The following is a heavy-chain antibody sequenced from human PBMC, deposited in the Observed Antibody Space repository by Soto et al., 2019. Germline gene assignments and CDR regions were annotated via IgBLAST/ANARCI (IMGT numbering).Heavy chain of an antibody. Sequence: GESLKISCKGSGYSFTSYWISWVRLMPGKGLEWMGRIDPSDSYTSYRPSFQGHVTISGDKSISTAYLQWSSLKASDTAMYYCARQPSGAAASSFDYWGQGTLVTVSS. CDR2: IDPSDSYT. CDR1: GYSFTSYW. J-gene: IGHJ4*02. V-gene: IGHV5-10-1*01. D-gene: IGHD6-13*01. CDR3: ARQPSGAAASSFDY.